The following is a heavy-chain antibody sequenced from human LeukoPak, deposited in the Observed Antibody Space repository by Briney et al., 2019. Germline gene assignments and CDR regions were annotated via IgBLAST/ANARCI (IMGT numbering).Heavy chain of an antibody. CDR3: ARGVSGATALDF. J-gene: IGHJ4*02. CDR2: ISIGSTYV. Sequence: GGSLRLSCTASGXTFSTYSMNWVRQAPGKGLEWVSYISIGSTYVYYADSVKDRFTVSRDNAKNSLVLQMSSLRAEDTAVYYCARGVSGATALDFWGQGTLVTVSS. V-gene: IGHV3-21*01. D-gene: IGHD4/OR15-4a*01. CDR1: GXTFSTYS.